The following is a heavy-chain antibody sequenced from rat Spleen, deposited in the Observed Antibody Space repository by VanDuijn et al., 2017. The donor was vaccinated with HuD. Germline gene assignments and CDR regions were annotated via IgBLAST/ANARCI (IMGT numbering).Heavy chain of an antibody. D-gene: IGHD1-4*01. Sequence: QVQLKESGPGLVQPSQTLSLTCTVSSFSPTINSLHWIRVRQPPGKGLEWVGGIWGDGSTGYNSGLKSRLSITRDISRIQVFLKMNSLQTEDTATYYCVREANYPGITFDYWGQGVMVTVSS. CDR2: IWGDGST. J-gene: IGHJ2*01. CDR1: SFSPTINS. V-gene: IGHV2-1*01. CDR3: VREANYPGITFDY.